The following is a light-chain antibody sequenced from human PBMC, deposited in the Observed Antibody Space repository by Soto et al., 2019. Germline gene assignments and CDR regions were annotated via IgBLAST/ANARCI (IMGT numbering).Light chain of an antibody. Sequence: TQFPSSLSASVGDRVTITCRASQDMSNTLAWYQQKPGQAPRLLIYAASTRATGVSARFSGSGSGTEFTLTISSLQSEDFTIYYCQYYNNWLATFGGGTKV. CDR2: AAS. V-gene: IGKV3-15*01. CDR3: QYYNNWLAT. CDR1: QDMSNT. J-gene: IGKJ4*01.